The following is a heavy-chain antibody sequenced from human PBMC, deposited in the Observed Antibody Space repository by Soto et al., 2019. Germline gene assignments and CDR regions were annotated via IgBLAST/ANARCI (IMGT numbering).Heavy chain of an antibody. CDR3: AKDSCSSTSCYATSYYYYYMDV. D-gene: IGHD2-2*01. CDR2: ISYDGSNK. Sequence: ESGGGVVQPGRSLRLSCAASGFTFSSYGMHWVRQAPGKGLEWVAVISYDGSNKYYADSVKGRFTISRDNSKNTLYLQMNSLRAEDTAVYYCAKDSCSSTSCYATSYYYYYMDVWGKGTTVTVSS. CDR1: GFTFSSYG. J-gene: IGHJ6*03. V-gene: IGHV3-30*18.